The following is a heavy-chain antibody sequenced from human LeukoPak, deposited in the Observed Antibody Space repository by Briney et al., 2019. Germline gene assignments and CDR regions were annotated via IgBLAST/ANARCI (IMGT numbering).Heavy chain of an antibody. CDR3: ARTYYDFWSGYPPNWFDP. J-gene: IGHJ5*02. V-gene: IGHV4-4*09. CDR1: GGSISSYY. D-gene: IGHD3-3*01. Sequence: SETLSLTCTVSGGSISSYYWSWIRQPPGKGLGWIGYIYTSGSTNYNPSLKSRVTISVDTSKNQFSLKLSSVTAADTAVYYCARTYYDFWSGYPPNWFDPWGQGTLVTVSS. CDR2: IYTSGST.